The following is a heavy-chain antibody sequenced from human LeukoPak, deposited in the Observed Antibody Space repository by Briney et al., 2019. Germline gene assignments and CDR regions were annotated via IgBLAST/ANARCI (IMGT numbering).Heavy chain of an antibody. Sequence: GGSLRLSCAPSGFTFSSHWMSSVRQAPGKGLECVANIKQDGSEKNYVDSVKGRFTISRDNAKTSLHLQMNSLSAEDTAVYYCAREADKAMASFDYWGEGTLVTVSS. CDR1: GFTFSSHW. D-gene: IGHD5-18*01. J-gene: IGHJ4*01. V-gene: IGHV3-7*01. CDR3: AREADKAMASFDY. CDR2: IKQDGSEK.